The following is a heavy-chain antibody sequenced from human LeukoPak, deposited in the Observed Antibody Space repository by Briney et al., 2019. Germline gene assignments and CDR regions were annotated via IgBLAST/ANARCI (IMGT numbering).Heavy chain of an antibody. V-gene: IGHV3-33*01. D-gene: IGHD3-9*01. CDR1: GFDFGSYD. Sequence: PGGSLRLSCAASGFDFGSYDMHWVRQAPGKGLEWVAIIWLDGSATYYGDSVKGRFTVSRDNSNNTLYLQMNSLRVEDTAVYYCARDLNREDFDYWGQGTLAAVSS. CDR2: IWLDGSAT. J-gene: IGHJ4*02. CDR3: ARDLNREDFDY.